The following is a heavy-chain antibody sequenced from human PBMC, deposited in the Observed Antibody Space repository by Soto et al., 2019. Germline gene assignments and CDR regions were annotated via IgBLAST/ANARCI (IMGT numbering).Heavy chain of an antibody. Sequence: QVQLVQSGAEVKKPGSSVKVSCKASGGTFSSYTISWVRQAPGQGLEWMGRIIPILGIANYAQKFQGRVTITADIATSTAYMELSSLRSEDTAVYYGARGSSDCYGIDVWGQGTTVTVS. V-gene: IGHV1-69*02. CDR2: IIPILGIA. CDR1: GGTFSSYT. J-gene: IGHJ6*02. CDR3: ARGSSDCYGIDV.